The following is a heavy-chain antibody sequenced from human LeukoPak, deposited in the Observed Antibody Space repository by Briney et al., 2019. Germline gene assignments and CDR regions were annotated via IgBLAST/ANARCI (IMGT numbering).Heavy chain of an antibody. D-gene: IGHD3-16*02. CDR2: INGRSSDI. J-gene: IGHJ4*02. CDR1: GFTFSSYS. V-gene: IGHV3-21*01. Sequence: GGSLRLSCTVSGFTFSSYSMNWVRPAPGKGLEWVSHINGRSSDIYYADSVKGRFTISRDNAKTSLYLQMNSLRAEDTAVYYCASTYDYVWGSFRTGYFDYWGQGTLVTVSS. CDR3: ASTYDYVWGSFRTGYFDY.